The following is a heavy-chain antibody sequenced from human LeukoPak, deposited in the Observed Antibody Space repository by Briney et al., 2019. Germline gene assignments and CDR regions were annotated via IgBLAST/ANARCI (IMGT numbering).Heavy chain of an antibody. CDR3: ARGRRGGSYFDY. D-gene: IGHD1-26*01. CDR2: INHSGST. Sequence: SETLSLTCAVYGGSFSGYYWSWIRQPTGKGLEWIGEINHSGSTNYNPSLKSRVTISVDTSKNQFSLKLSSVTAADTAVYYCARGRRGGSYFDYWGQGTLVTVSS. J-gene: IGHJ4*02. CDR1: GGSFSGYY. V-gene: IGHV4-34*01.